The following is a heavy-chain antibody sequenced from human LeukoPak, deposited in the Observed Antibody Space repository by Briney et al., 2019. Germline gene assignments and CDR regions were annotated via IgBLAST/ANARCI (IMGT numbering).Heavy chain of an antibody. Sequence: GGSLRLSCAASGFTFSSYMNWVRQAPGKGLEWVSSISGNKNYIYYADSVGGRFTISRDNARDSLFLQMDSLRAGDTGVYYCARDPHNPGPIDYWGQGTLVTVSS. V-gene: IGHV3-21*01. CDR3: ARDPHNPGPIDY. CDR2: ISGNKNYI. J-gene: IGHJ4*02. CDR1: GFTFSSY.